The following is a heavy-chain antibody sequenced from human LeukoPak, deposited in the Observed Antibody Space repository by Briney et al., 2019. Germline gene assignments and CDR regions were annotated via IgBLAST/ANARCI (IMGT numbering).Heavy chain of an antibody. CDR3: AKDQYYDFWSGYSSVFDY. V-gene: IGHV3-23*01. CDR1: GFTFSSYA. D-gene: IGHD3-3*01. J-gene: IGHJ4*02. CDR2: ISGSGGST. Sequence: GGSQRLSCAASGFTFSSYAMSWVRQAPGKGLEWVSAISGSGGSTYCADSVKGRFTISRDNSKNTLYLQMNSLRAEDTAVYYCAKDQYYDFWSGYSSVFDYWGQGTLVTVSS.